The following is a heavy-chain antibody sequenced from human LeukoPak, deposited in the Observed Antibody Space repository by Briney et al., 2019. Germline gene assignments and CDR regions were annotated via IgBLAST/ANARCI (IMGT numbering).Heavy chain of an antibody. V-gene: IGHV3-11*05. Sequence: GGSLRLSCAASGFTFNHYYMTWIRQAPGKGLEWVSYISSSSSYTNYADSVKGRFTISRDNAKNSLYLQMNSLRAEDTAVYYWARGGGYYYDSSDYYREEYFQDWGQGTLVTVSS. J-gene: IGHJ1*01. CDR1: GFTFNHYY. CDR3: ARGGGYYYDSSDYYREEYFQD. CDR2: ISSSSSYT. D-gene: IGHD3-22*01.